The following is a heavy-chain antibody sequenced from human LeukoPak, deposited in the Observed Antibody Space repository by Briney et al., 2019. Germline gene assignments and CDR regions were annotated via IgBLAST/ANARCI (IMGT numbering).Heavy chain of an antibody. CDR2: IYHSGDT. V-gene: IGHV4-38-2*02. CDR1: GYSITSGYY. J-gene: IGHJ3*02. CDR3: ARSEQWLHAFDI. Sequence: KPSETPSLTCIVSGYSITSGYYWGWIRQPPGKGLEWIGSIYHSGDTYYNPSLKSRVTISVDTSKNQFSLKLSSVTAADTAVYYCARSEQWLHAFDIWGQGTMVTVSS. D-gene: IGHD6-19*01.